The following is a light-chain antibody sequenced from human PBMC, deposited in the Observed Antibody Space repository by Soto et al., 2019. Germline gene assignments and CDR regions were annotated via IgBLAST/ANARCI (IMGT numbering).Light chain of an antibody. CDR1: QSVSSGY. CDR3: QQYGNSPPSVT. J-gene: IGKJ3*01. V-gene: IGKV3-20*01. CDR2: GAS. Sequence: EIVLTQSPNTLSLSPAETATLSCRASQSVSSGYLVWYQQKPGQAPRLLIYGASTRATGIPDRFSGSGSGTDFTLTISRLEPEDFAVYYCQQYGNSPPSVTFGPGTKVDI.